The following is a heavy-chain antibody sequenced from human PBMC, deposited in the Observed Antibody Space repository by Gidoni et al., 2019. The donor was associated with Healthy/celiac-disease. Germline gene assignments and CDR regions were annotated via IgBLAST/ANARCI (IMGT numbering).Heavy chain of an antibody. Sequence: QVQLVQSGAEVKKPGASVKVSCKASGYTFTSYGISWVRQAPGQGLEWMGWISAYNGNTNYAQKLQGRVTMTTDTSTSTAYMELRSLRSDDTAVYYCAREVNYYGSGSYPPNWFDPWGQGTLVTVSS. D-gene: IGHD3-10*01. J-gene: IGHJ5*02. V-gene: IGHV1-18*01. CDR2: ISAYNGNT. CDR1: GYTFTSYG. CDR3: AREVNYYGSGSYPPNWFDP.